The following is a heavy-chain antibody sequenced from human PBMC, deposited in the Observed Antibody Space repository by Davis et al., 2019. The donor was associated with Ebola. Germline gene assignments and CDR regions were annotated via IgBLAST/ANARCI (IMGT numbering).Heavy chain of an antibody. CDR3: AKDRGNYTNSWA. J-gene: IGHJ5*02. Sequence: GESLKISCAASGFSFSSYWMNWVRQAPGKGLEWVSTFGSGSSTFYAGSVKGRFTISRDNSKDTLYLQMNSLRAEDTALYYCAKDRGNYTNSWAWGQGTLVTVSS. CDR1: GFSFSSYW. V-gene: IGHV3-23*01. CDR2: FGSGSST. D-gene: IGHD3-16*01.